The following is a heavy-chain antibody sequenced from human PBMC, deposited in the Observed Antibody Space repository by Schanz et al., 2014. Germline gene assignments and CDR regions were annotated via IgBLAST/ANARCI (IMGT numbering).Heavy chain of an antibody. D-gene: IGHD6-6*01. V-gene: IGHV3-7*01. CDR1: GFTFSTYW. CDR3: ARAPPPYSSSPYYWYYGMDV. CDR2: INQDASEK. Sequence: EVQLVESGGGLVQPGGSLRLSCAASGFTFSTYWMSWVRQAPGKGLEWVANINQDASEKYYVDSVKGRFTVSRDNAKNSLFLQLNSLRAEDPAVYYCARAPPPYSSSPYYWYYGMDVWGQGTTVTVSS. J-gene: IGHJ6*02.